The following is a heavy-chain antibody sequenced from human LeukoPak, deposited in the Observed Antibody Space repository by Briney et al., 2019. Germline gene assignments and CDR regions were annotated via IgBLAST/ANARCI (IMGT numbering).Heavy chain of an antibody. CDR2: IDPNSGVT. Sequence: ASVKVSCKASGYTFTGYYMHWVRQAPGQGLEWMGRIDPNSGVTNYAQKFQGRVTMTRDTSLSTAYMDLSSLRSDDTAVYYCARGYYESSGTFDYWGQGPRSPSPQ. D-gene: IGHD3-22*01. CDR1: GYTFTGYY. CDR3: ARGYYESSGTFDY. V-gene: IGHV1-2*06. J-gene: IGHJ4*02.